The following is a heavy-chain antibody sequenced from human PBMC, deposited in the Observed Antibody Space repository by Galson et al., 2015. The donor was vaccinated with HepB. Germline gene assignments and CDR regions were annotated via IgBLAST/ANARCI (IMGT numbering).Heavy chain of an antibody. CDR2: ISGSGGST. J-gene: IGHJ4*02. CDR1: GFTFSSYA. Sequence: SLRLSCAASGFTFSSYAMSWVRQAPGKGLEWVSAISGSGGSTYYADSVKGRFTISRDNSKNTLYLQMNSLRAEDTAVYYCAREVGVWFGELPSYYFDYWGQGILVTVSS. V-gene: IGHV3-23*01. CDR3: AREVGVWFGELPSYYFDY. D-gene: IGHD3-10*01.